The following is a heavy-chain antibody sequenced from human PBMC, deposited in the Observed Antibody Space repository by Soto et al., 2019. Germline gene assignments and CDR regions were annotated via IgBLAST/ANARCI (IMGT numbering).Heavy chain of an antibody. CDR2: ISSSSSNI. CDR3: ARDRSIAARHFDY. Sequence: GGSLRLSCEASGFTFSTYSMNWVRQAPGKGLEYVSYISSSSSNIYYADSVKGRFTISRDNAKNSLYLQMNSLRAEDTAVYYCARDRSIAARHFDYWGQGTLVTVSS. CDR1: GFTFSTYS. V-gene: IGHV3-48*04. J-gene: IGHJ4*02. D-gene: IGHD6-6*01.